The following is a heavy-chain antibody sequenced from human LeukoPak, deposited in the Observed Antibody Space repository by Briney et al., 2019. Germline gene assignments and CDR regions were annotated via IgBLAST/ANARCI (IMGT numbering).Heavy chain of an antibody. CDR3: ASSHYYDSSGPTWYFDY. CDR1: GGSISSYY. D-gene: IGHD3-22*01. J-gene: IGHJ4*02. Sequence: SETLSLTCTVSGGSISSYYWSWIRQPPGKGLEWIGYIYYSGSTNYNPSLKSRVTILVDTSKNQFSLKLGSVTAADTAVYYCASSHYYDSSGPTWYFDYWGQGTLVTVSS. V-gene: IGHV4-59*01. CDR2: IYYSGST.